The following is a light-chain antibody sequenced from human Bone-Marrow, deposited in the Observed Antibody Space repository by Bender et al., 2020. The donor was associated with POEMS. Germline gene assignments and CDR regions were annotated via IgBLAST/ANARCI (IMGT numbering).Light chain of an antibody. CDR3: QTWDSNMGV. V-gene: IGLV3-1*01. CDR2: EDY. J-gene: IGLJ3*02. CDR1: NLGAKD. Sequence: SHDLTQPPSVSVSPGQTASISCSGDNLGAKDACWYQQKPGQSPVLVIYEDYKRPSGIPERFSGSNSGFTATLTIRGTQAMDEADYYCQTWDSNMGVFGKGTKLTVL.